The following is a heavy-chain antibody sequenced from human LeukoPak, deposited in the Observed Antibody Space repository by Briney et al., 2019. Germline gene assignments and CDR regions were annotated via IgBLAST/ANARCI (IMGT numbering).Heavy chain of an antibody. J-gene: IGHJ5*02. CDR2: ISPFFDIA. CDR3: AREFKQSNWNDGHWFDP. CDR1: GATFSTYG. V-gene: IGHV1-69*04. Sequence: SVKVSCKASGATFSTYGLSWVRQAPGQGGEWMGRISPFFDIANYAQKFQDRVTITADKSTSTVYMELSSLRSEDTAIYYCAREFKQSNWNDGHWFDPWGQGTLVTVSS. D-gene: IGHD1-20*01.